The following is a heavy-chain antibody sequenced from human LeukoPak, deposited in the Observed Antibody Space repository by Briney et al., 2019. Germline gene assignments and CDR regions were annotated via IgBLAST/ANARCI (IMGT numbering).Heavy chain of an antibody. D-gene: IGHD6-13*01. J-gene: IGHJ4*02. V-gene: IGHV3-23*01. CDR1: GFTFSNYA. CDR2: ISGSGGST. CDR3: AKDPYSSSWYYFDY. Sequence: GGSLRLSCAASGFTFSNYAMSWVRRAPGKGLEWASTISGSGGSTYYADSVKGRFTISRDNSKNTLYLQMNSLRAEDTAVYYCAKDPYSSSWYYFDYWGQGTLVTVSS.